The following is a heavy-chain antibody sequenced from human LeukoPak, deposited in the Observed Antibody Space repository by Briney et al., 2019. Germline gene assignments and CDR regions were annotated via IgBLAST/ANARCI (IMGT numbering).Heavy chain of an antibody. V-gene: IGHV3-30-3*01. Sequence: GGSLRLSCAASGLTFSDYVLYWVRQAPGKGLEWVAVTSYDGSSEYYTDSVKGRFTVSRDNSRSTLYLQMNSLRVEDTGVYYCARALSQGAGAAVPSAPIDYWGQGTQVTVSS. J-gene: IGHJ4*02. CDR1: GLTFSDYV. D-gene: IGHD2-2*01. CDR3: ARALSQGAGAAVPSAPIDY. CDR2: TSYDGSSE.